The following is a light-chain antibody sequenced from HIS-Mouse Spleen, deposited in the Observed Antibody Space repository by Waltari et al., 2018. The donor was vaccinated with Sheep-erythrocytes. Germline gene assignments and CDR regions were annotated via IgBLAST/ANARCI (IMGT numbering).Light chain of an antibody. CDR3: CSYAGSYNHV. Sequence: SSELTQDPAVSVALGQTASITCSGDKLWDKYACWYQQKPGQSPVLVIYQDSKRPSGIPERFSGSNSGNTATLTISGLQAEDEADYYCCSYAGSYNHVFATGTKVTVL. J-gene: IGLJ1*01. V-gene: IGLV3-1*01. CDR1: KLWDKY. CDR2: QDS.